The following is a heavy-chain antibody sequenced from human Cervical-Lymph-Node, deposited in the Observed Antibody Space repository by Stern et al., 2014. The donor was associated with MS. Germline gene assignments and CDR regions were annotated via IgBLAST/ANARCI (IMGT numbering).Heavy chain of an antibody. Sequence: EVQLVESGGGLVQPGGSLRLSCAASGFTFSSYAMTWVRQAPGQGLERVSTISASGGITSYADSVQCRFTISRANSKTPVFPLMNSPGADDTAVYYCTKGAGRGLDIWGQGTMVTVSS. D-gene: IGHD3-10*01. V-gene: IGHV3-23*04. CDR1: GFTFSSYA. CDR2: ISASGGIT. CDR3: TKGAGRGLDI. J-gene: IGHJ3*02.